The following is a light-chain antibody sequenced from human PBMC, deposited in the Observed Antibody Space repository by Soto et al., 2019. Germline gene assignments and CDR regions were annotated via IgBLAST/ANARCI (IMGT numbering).Light chain of an antibody. V-gene: IGKV1-12*01. CDR1: QAISRS. CDR2: AAS. CDR3: QQANSFPFT. Sequence: DIQMTQSPSSVSASVGDRVTITCRASQAISRSLAWYQQKPGEAPKLLIYAASIFQSGVPSRFSGSGSGTEFTLTITRLQPEDFASYYCQQANSFPFTFGPGTKV. J-gene: IGKJ3*01.